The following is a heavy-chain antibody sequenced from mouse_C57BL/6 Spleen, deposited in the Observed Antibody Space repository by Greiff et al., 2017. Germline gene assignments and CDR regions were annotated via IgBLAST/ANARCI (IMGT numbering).Heavy chain of an antibody. V-gene: IGHV1-59*01. CDR1: GYTFTSYW. J-gene: IGHJ4*01. Sequence: QVQLQQPGAELVRPGTSVKLSCKASGYTFTSYWMHWVKQRPGQGLEWIGVIDPSDSYTNYNQKFKGKATLTVDTSSSTAYMQLSSLTSEDSAVDYCEAIYYGNPYAMDYWGQGTSVTVSS. CDR3: EAIYYGNPYAMDY. CDR2: IDPSDSYT. D-gene: IGHD2-1*01.